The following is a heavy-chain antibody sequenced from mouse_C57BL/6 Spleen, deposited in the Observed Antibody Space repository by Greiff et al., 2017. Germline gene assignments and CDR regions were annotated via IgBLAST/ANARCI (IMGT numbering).Heavy chain of an antibody. V-gene: IGHV1-69*01. D-gene: IGHD1-1*01. CDR1: GYTFTSYW. Sequence: QVQLQQPGAELVMPGASVKLSCKASGYTFTSYWMHWVKQRPGQGLEWIGEIDPSDSYTNYNQKFKGKSTLTVDKSSSTAYMQLSSLTSEDSAVXYCATYYGSSKAWFAYWGQGTLVTVSA. CDR3: ATYYGSSKAWFAY. CDR2: IDPSDSYT. J-gene: IGHJ3*01.